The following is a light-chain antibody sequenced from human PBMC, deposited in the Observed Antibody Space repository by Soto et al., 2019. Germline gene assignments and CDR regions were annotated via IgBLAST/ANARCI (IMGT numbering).Light chain of an antibody. CDR2: LGS. V-gene: IGKV2-28*01. J-gene: IGKJ3*01. CDR1: QSLLHSNGYNY. Sequence: DIVMTQSPLSLPVTPGEPASISCRSSQSLLHSNGYNYLDWYLQKPGQSPQLLIYLGSYRATGIPDRFSGSRSGTDFTLTISRLEPEDFAVYYCQQYGSSPFTFGPGTKVDIK. CDR3: QQYGSSPFT.